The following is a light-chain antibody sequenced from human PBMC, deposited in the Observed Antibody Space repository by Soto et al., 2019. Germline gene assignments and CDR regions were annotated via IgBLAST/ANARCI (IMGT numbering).Light chain of an antibody. CDR2: EVI. CDR3: CSYAGSYNVV. Sequence: QSALTQPRSVSGSPGQSVTISCTGTRSDVGGYDYVSWYQQYPGKAPKLMIYEVIKRPSGVPDRFSGSKSGNTASLTISGLQAEDEADYYCCSYAGSYNVVFGGGTKLTVL. CDR1: RSDVGGYDY. V-gene: IGLV2-11*01. J-gene: IGLJ2*01.